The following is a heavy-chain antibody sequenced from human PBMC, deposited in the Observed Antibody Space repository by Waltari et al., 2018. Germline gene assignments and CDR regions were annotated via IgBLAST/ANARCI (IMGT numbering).Heavy chain of an antibody. J-gene: IGHJ6*02. Sequence: VHLMESGGGLVQPGGSLRLSCAASGFTVSSTFMRWVRQAPGKGLEWVSVIYSGGSRYFADSVKGRFTISRDNSKNMLYLQMDSLRAEDTAVYYCAREKGPYHYYAMDVWGQGTTVTVSS. D-gene: IGHD3-16*01. CDR1: GFTVSSTF. CDR3: AREKGPYHYYAMDV. V-gene: IGHV3-66*02. CDR2: IYSGGSR.